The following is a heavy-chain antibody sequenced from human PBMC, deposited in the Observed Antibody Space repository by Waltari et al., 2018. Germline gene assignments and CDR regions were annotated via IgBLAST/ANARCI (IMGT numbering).Heavy chain of an antibody. V-gene: IGHV4-34*01. CDR3: ARQEGDGFDY. CDR1: GGSFSGYY. Sequence: QVQLQQWGAGLLKPSETLSLTCAVYGGSFSGYYWSWIRQPPGKGLEWIGEINHSGSTNYNPSLKSRVTISVDTSKNQFSLKLSSVTAADTAVYYCARQEGDGFDYWGQGTLVTVSS. J-gene: IGHJ4*02. CDR2: INHSGST.